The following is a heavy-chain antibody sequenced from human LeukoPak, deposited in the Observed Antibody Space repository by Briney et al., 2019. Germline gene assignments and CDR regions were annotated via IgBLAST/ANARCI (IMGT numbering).Heavy chain of an antibody. CDR1: GGSISSGDYY. CDR2: IYTSGST. CDR3: ARGYILRFLEAWFDP. Sequence: SETLSLTCTVSGGSISSGDYYWSWIRQPAGKGLEWIGRIYTSGSTNYNPSLKSRVTISVDTSKNQFSLKLSSVTAADTAVYYCARGYILRFLEAWFDPWGQGTLVTVSS. V-gene: IGHV4-61*02. D-gene: IGHD3-3*01. J-gene: IGHJ5*02.